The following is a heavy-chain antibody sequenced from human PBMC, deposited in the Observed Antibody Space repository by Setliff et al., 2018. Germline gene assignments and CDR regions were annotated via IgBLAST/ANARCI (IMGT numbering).Heavy chain of an antibody. V-gene: IGHV1-69*10. D-gene: IGHD1-26*01. CDR1: GGTFSTYA. CDR2: ISAYNGNT. J-gene: IGHJ4*02. CDR3: ARTSIVGATISHY. Sequence: SVKVSCKASGGTFSTYAISWVRQAPGQGLEWMGWISAYNGNTNYAQKFQGRVTITADKSTSTAYMELSSLRSEDTAVYYCARTSIVGATISHYWGQGTLVTVSS.